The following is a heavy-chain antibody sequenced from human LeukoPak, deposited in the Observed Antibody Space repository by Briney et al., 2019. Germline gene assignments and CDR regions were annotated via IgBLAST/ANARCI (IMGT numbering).Heavy chain of an antibody. CDR2: IYYSGGT. J-gene: IGHJ2*01. V-gene: IGHV4-31*03. CDR1: GGSISSGGYF. D-gene: IGHD3-10*01. CDR3: ARGYYGSGSYSEYWYFDL. Sequence: PSETLSLTCTVSGGSISSGGYFWSWIRQHPGKGLEWIVYIYYSGGTYYNPSLKSRVSISVDTSKNQFSLKLSSVTAADTAVYYCARGYYGSGSYSEYWYFDLWGRGTLVTVSS.